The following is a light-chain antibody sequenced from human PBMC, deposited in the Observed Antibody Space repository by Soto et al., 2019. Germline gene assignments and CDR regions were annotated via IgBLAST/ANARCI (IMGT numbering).Light chain of an antibody. J-gene: IGKJ1*01. CDR1: QSVSSY. V-gene: IGKV3-15*01. CDR3: QQYNSYPWT. CDR2: GAS. Sequence: ELVLTQSPATLSLSPGERAKLSCRASQSVSSYLAWYQQKPGQAPRLLIYGASTRATGIPARFSGSGPGTEFTLAISSLQPDDFATYYCQQYNSYPWTFGQGTKVDIK.